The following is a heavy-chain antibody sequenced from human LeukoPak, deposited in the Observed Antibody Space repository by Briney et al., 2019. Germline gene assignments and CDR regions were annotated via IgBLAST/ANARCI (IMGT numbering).Heavy chain of an antibody. D-gene: IGHD3-16*01. V-gene: IGHV3-23*01. CDR1: GFTFSSYA. CDR2: ISGSGGST. CDR3: ARGSPYYDYYYGMDV. J-gene: IGHJ6*02. Sequence: GGSLRLSCAASGFTFSSYAMSWVRRAPGKGLEWVSAISGSGGSTYYADSVKGRFTISRDNSKNTLYLQMNSLRAEDTAVYYCARGSPYYDYYYGMDVWGQGTTATVSS.